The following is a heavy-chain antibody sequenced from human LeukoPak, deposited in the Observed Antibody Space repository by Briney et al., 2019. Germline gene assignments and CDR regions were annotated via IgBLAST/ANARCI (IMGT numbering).Heavy chain of an antibody. CDR3: AKANYSSGWDY. J-gene: IGHJ4*02. V-gene: IGHV3-74*01. CDR1: GFTFSDYW. CDR2: INTDGSFT. Sequence: GGSLRLSCAASGFTFSDYWMHWVRQAPGKGLVWVSRINTDGSFTRYADSVQGRFTISRDTAKNTLYLQMNSLRAEDTALYYCAKANYSSGWDYWGQGTLVTVSS. D-gene: IGHD6-19*01.